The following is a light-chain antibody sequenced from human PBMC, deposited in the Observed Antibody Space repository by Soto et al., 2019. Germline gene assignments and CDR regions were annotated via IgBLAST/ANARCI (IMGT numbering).Light chain of an antibody. J-gene: IGLJ2*01. CDR1: SSNIGNNY. CDR2: DNN. CDR3: GTWDSSLSAGQGV. V-gene: IGLV1-51*01. Sequence: QSVLKQPPSVSAAPGQKVTISCSGSSSNIGNNYVSWYQQLPGTAPKLLIYDNNKRPSGIPDRFSGSKSGTSATLGITGLQTGDEADYYCGTWDSSLSAGQGVFGGGTKLTVL.